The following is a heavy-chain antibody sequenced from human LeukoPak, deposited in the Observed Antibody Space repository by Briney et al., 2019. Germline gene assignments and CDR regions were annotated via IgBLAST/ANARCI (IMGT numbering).Heavy chain of an antibody. CDR2: INHSGST. CDR3: ARESIGCSSTSCSRPPFDY. J-gene: IGHJ4*02. Sequence: KPSETLSLTCAVYGGSFSGYYWSWIRQPPGKGLEWIGEINHSGSTNYNPSLKSRVTISVDTSKYQFSLKLGSVTAADTAVYYCARESIGCSSTSCSRPPFDYWGQGTLVAVSS. V-gene: IGHV4-34*01. D-gene: IGHD2-2*01. CDR1: GGSFSGYY.